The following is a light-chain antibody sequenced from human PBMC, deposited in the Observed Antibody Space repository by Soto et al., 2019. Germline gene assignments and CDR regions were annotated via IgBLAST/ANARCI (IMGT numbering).Light chain of an antibody. Sequence: QSVLTQPPSASGTPGQRVTISCSGSSSNIGSNNVNWYQQLPGTAPKFLIYSNNQRPSGVPDRFSGSKSGTSASLAISGLQSVDEADYYCAAWDDSLNGSAVFGGGTQLTVL. J-gene: IGLJ7*01. V-gene: IGLV1-44*01. CDR1: SSNIGSNN. CDR2: SNN. CDR3: AAWDDSLNGSAV.